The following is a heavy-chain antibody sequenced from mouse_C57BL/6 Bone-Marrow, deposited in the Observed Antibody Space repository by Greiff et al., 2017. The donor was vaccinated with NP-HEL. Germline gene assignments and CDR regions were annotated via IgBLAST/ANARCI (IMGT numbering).Heavy chain of an antibody. D-gene: IGHD1-1*01. J-gene: IGHJ1*03. V-gene: IGHV5-9-1*02. CDR1: GFTFSSYA. CDR3: TRFITTVGRGYFDV. CDR2: ISSGGDYI. Sequence: EVMLVESGEGLVKPGGSLKLSCAASGFTFSSYAMSWVRQTPEKRLEWVAYISSGGDYIYYADTVKGRFTISRDNARNTLYLQMSSLKSEDTAMYYCTRFITTVGRGYFDVWGTGTTVTVSS.